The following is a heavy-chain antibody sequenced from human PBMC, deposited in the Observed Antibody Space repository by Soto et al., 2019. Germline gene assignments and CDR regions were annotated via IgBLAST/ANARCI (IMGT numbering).Heavy chain of an antibody. D-gene: IGHD3-3*01. CDR1: GFTFSSYW. V-gene: IGHV3-7*01. Sequence: EVQLVESGGGLVQPGESLRLSCAASGFTFSSYWMSWVRQAPGKGLEWVANIKQDGSEKYYVDSVKGRFTISRDNAKNSLYLHMNSLKAEDTAVYYCARDLDLRDFWSGHFGGVWFDPWGQGTLVTVSS. CDR2: IKQDGSEK. J-gene: IGHJ5*02. CDR3: ARDLDLRDFWSGHFGGVWFDP.